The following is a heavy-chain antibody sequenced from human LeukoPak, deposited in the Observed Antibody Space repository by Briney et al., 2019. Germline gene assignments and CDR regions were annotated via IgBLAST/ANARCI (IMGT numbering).Heavy chain of an antibody. Sequence: ASVNVSCKSSGYTFTSYDINWVRQATGPGLEWMGWMNPNSGNTGYAQKFQGRVTMTRNTSISTAYMELSSLRSEDTAVYYCARGHSGFPLGGGYYYYMDVWGKGTTVTISS. D-gene: IGHD6-19*01. CDR1: GYTFTSYD. V-gene: IGHV1-8*01. J-gene: IGHJ6*03. CDR3: ARGHSGFPLGGGYYYYMDV. CDR2: MNPNSGNT.